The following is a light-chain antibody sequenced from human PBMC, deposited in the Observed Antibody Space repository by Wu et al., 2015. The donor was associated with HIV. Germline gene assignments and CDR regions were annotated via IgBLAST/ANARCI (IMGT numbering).Light chain of an antibody. Sequence: DIVMTQSPATLSVSPGERATLFCRASQSVNNNLAWYQQKPGQGPRLLIYGASTRATGIPVRFSGSGSGTEFTLTISSLQSEDFAFYYCQQYDRWRTFGQGPKV. CDR3: QQYDRWRT. J-gene: IGKJ1*01. V-gene: IGKV3-15*01. CDR2: GAS. CDR1: QSVNNN.